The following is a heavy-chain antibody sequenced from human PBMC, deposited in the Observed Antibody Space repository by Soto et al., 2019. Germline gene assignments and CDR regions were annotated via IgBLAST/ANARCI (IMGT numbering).Heavy chain of an antibody. Sequence: QVQLVQSGAEVKKPGASVKVSCKASGYMFISYGINWVRQAPGQGLEWMGWISAYNGNTKYAQNLQGRVTMTTDTSTSTAYMEMRSLRSDDTAVYYCVRDLDGSGSYYTDYWGPGTLVTVSP. D-gene: IGHD3-10*01. J-gene: IGHJ4*02. CDR1: GYMFISYG. CDR2: ISAYNGNT. CDR3: VRDLDGSGSYYTDY. V-gene: IGHV1-18*01.